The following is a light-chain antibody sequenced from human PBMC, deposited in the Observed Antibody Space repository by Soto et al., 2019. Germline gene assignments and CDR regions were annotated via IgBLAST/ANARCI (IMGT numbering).Light chain of an antibody. Sequence: SQQTPSPSTLSASVGARATLACRASQSISNNLNWYQQKPGKAPKFLIQSASTLQPGVPARFSGTGSGTDFTLTIESLQPEDLAAYFCQQGYNSFMYTFGQGTKVDIK. V-gene: IGKV1-39*01. CDR2: SAS. CDR1: QSISNN. CDR3: QQGYNSFMYT. J-gene: IGKJ2*01.